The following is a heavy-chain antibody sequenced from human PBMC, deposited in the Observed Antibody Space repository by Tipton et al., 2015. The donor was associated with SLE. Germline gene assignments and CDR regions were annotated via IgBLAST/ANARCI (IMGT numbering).Heavy chain of an antibody. V-gene: IGHV4-59*11. D-gene: IGHD6-25*01. CDR1: GGSITNHY. CDR2: IHYSGTT. Sequence: TLSLTCTVSGGSITNHYWNWIRQPPGQGLEWIGYIHYSGTTHYNPSLKSRVTMSVDMSKNQFSLNLNAVTAADTALYFCARGAAERLGLDFWGQGSLVTVSS. CDR3: ARGAAERLGLDF. J-gene: IGHJ4*02.